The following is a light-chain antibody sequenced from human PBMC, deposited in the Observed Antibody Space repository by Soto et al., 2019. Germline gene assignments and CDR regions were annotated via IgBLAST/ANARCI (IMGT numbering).Light chain of an antibody. CDR2: DAS. CDR3: QQRSNWPLT. Sequence: DIVLTQSPATLSLSPGERATLSCRASQSVSSYLVWFQQKPGQAPSLLIYDASTRATGIPARFSGSGSGTYFALTISSLEPEDFAVYYCQQRSNWPLTFGPGTKVDIK. CDR1: QSVSSY. J-gene: IGKJ3*01. V-gene: IGKV3-11*01.